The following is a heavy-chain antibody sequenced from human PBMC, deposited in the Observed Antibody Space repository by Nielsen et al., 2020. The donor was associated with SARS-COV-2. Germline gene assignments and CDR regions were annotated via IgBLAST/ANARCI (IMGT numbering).Heavy chain of an antibody. CDR3: ASLRGTAMVPGDY. V-gene: IGHV1-2*06. CDR1: GYTFTGYY. CDR2: INPNSGGT. D-gene: IGHD5-18*01. Sequence: ASVKVTCKASGYTFTGYYVHWGRQAPGQGLEWMGRINPNSGGTNYAQKFQGRVTMTRDTSISTAYMELSRLRSDDTSVYYGASLRGTAMVPGDYWGQGTLVTVSS. J-gene: IGHJ4*02.